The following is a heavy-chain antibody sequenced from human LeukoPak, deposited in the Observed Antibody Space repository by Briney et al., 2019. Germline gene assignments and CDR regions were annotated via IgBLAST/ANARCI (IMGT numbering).Heavy chain of an antibody. Sequence: SGPTLVNPTQTLTLTCTFSGFSLSTSGMCVSWIRQPPGKALEWLARIDWDDDKYYSTSLKTRLTISKDTSKNQVVLTMTNMDPVDTATYYCARYNWNYSSDNWFDPWGQGTLVTVSS. D-gene: IGHD1-7*01. CDR3: ARYNWNYSSDNWFDP. CDR2: IDWDDDK. V-gene: IGHV2-70*11. CDR1: GFSLSTSGMC. J-gene: IGHJ5*02.